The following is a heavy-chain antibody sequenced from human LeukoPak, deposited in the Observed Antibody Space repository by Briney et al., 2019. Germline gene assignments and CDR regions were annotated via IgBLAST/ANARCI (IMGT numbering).Heavy chain of an antibody. V-gene: IGHV3-30*04. J-gene: IGHJ4*02. CDR1: GFTFSSYA. D-gene: IGHD6-13*01. Sequence: GGSLRLSCAASGFTFSSYAMHWVRQAPGKGLEWVAVISYDGSNKYYADSVKGRFTISRDNSKNTLYLQMNSLRAEDTAVYYCARDPTKISAAGGLDYWGRGTLVTVSS. CDR3: ARDPTKISAAGGLDY. CDR2: ISYDGSNK.